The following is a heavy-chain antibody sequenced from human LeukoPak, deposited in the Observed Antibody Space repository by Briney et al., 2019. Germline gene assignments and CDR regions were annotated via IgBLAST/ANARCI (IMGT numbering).Heavy chain of an antibody. J-gene: IGHJ4*02. V-gene: IGHV3-23*01. CDR2: ISGSGGST. CDR3: AKALFPGSTPVAD. CDR1: GFTFSSYA. Sequence: SGGSLRLSCAASGFTFSSYAMSWVRQAPGKGLEWVSAISGSGGSTYYADSVKGRLTISRDNSKNTLYLQMNSLRAEDTAVYYCAKALFPGSTPVADWGQGTLVTVSS. D-gene: IGHD6-19*01.